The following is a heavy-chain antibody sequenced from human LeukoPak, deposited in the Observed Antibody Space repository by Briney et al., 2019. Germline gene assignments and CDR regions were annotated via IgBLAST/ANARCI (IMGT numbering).Heavy chain of an antibody. CDR1: GGTFSSYA. Sequence: SVKVSCKASGGTFSSYAISWVRQAPGQGLEWMGGIIPIFGTANYAQKFQGRATITTDESTSTAYMELSSLRSEDTAVYYCARTYYYDSSGYLGLFYWGQGTLVTVSS. D-gene: IGHD3-22*01. CDR2: IIPIFGTA. CDR3: ARTYYYDSSGYLGLFY. V-gene: IGHV1-69*05. J-gene: IGHJ4*02.